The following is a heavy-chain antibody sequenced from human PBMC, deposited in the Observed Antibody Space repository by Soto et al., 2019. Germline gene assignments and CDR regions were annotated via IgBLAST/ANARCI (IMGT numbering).Heavy chain of an antibody. Sequence: QVQLVQSGAEVKKPGSSVKVSCKASGGTFSSYAISWVRQAPGQGLEWMGGIIPIFGTANYAQKFQGRVTITXXEXTXXACMELSSLRSEDTAVYYCARDVPYDSGSYGWFDPWGQGTLVTVSS. V-gene: IGHV1-69*05. D-gene: IGHD3-10*01. J-gene: IGHJ5*02. CDR3: ARDVPYDSGSYGWFDP. CDR1: GGTFSSYA. CDR2: IIPIFGTA.